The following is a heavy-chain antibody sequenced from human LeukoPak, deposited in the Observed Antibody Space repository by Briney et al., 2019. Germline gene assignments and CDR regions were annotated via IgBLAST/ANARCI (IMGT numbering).Heavy chain of an antibody. CDR1: GGTFGSYA. D-gene: IGHD4-17*01. CDR2: IIPIFGTA. Sequence: ASVKVSCKASGGTFGSYAISWVRQAPGQGLEWMGGIIPIFGTANYAQKFQGRVTITADESTSTAYMELSSLRSEDTAVYYCARGNRGTVTTDDAFDIWGQGTMVTVSS. V-gene: IGHV1-69*01. J-gene: IGHJ3*02. CDR3: ARGNRGTVTTDDAFDI.